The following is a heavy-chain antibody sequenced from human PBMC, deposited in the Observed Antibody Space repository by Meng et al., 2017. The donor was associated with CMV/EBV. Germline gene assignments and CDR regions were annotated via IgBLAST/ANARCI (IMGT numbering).Heavy chain of an antibody. CDR3: ARATYYDFWSGYYGY. D-gene: IGHD3-3*01. CDR2: ISSSSSYI. CDR1: GFTFSSYS. V-gene: IGHV3-21*01. Sequence: GESLKISCAASGFTFSSYSMNWVRQAPWKGLEWVSSISSSSSYIYYADSVKGRFTISRDNAKNSLYLQMNSLRAEDTAVYYCARATYYDFWSGYYGYWGQGTLVTVSS. J-gene: IGHJ4*02.